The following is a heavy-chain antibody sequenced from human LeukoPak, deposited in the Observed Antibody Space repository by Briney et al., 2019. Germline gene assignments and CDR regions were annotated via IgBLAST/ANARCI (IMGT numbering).Heavy chain of an antibody. CDR2: IRYDGSNK. D-gene: IGHD1-26*01. CDR1: EFTFSSYG. Sequence: GGSLRLSCEASEFTFSSYGMHWVRQAPGKGLEWVAFIRYDGSNKYYADSVKGRFSISRDNSKNTLYLQMNSLRVEDTAIYYCAKATFTNWELMPFDYWGQGTLVTVSS. V-gene: IGHV3-30*02. CDR3: AKATFTNWELMPFDY. J-gene: IGHJ4*02.